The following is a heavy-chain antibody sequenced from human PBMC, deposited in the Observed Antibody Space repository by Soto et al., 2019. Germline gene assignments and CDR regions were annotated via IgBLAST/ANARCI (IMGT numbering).Heavy chain of an antibody. V-gene: IGHV4-59*01. CDR3: ARDWRVSYYYYGMDV. J-gene: IGHJ6*02. CDR2: IYYSGST. CDR1: GGSISSDY. Sequence: SEALSLTCTVSGGSISSDYWSWVRQPRGKGLEWIGYIYYSGSTNYNPSLKSRVTISVDTSKNQFSLKLSSVTAADTAVYYCARDWRVSYYYYGMDVWGQGTTVTVSS.